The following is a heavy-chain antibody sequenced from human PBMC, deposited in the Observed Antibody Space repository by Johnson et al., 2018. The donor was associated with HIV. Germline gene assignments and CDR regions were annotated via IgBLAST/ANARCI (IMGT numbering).Heavy chain of an antibody. J-gene: IGHJ3*02. CDR2: IYSGGST. CDR1: GFTFSDYY. CDR3: ARSQIDSFDI. Sequence: VQLVESGGGLVKPGGSLRLSCAASGFTFSDYYMSWIRQAPGKGLEWVSVIYSGGSTYYADSVKGRFTIFRDNSKNTLYLQMNSLRAEDTAVYYCARSQIDSFDIWGQGTMVTVSS. V-gene: IGHV3-66*01.